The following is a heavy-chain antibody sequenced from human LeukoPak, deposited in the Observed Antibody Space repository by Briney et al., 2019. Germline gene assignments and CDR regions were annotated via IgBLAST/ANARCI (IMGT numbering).Heavy chain of an antibody. CDR2: ISSSSSYI. D-gene: IGHD6-13*01. Sequence: PGGSLRLSCAASGFTFSSYSMNWVRQAPGKGLEWVSSISSSSSYIYYADSVKGRFTISRDNAKNSLYLQMNSLRAEDTAVYYCARDYGLGSSWHNNWFDPWGQGTLVTVSS. CDR1: GFTFSSYS. J-gene: IGHJ5*02. V-gene: IGHV3-21*01. CDR3: ARDYGLGSSWHNNWFDP.